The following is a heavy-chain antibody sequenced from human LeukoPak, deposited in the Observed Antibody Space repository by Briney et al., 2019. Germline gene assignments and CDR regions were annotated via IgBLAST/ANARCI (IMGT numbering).Heavy chain of an antibody. D-gene: IGHD4-17*01. CDR3: AKDPTDHDY. CDR2: ISYDGSNK. V-gene: IGHV3-30*18. CDR1: GFTFSSYG. J-gene: IGHJ4*02. Sequence: GGSLRLSCAASGFTFSSYGMHWVRQAPVKGLEWVAVISYDGSNKYYADSVKGRFTISRDNSKNTLYLQMNSLRAEDTAVYYCAKDPTDHDYWGQGTLVTVSS.